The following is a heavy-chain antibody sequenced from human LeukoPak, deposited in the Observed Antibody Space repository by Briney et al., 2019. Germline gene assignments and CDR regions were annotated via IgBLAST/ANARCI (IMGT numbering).Heavy chain of an antibody. D-gene: IGHD2-21*02. CDR2: ISSTSNYI. V-gene: IGHV3-21*01. CDR3: ARGLCGGDCYSD. CDR1: GFTFSSYA. J-gene: IGHJ4*02. Sequence: GGSLRLSCAASGFTFSSYAMSWVRQAPGKGLEWVAAISSTSNYIYYADSVKGRFTISRDNAKNSVYLQMNSLRAEDTAAYYCARGLCGGDCYSDWGQGTQVTVSS.